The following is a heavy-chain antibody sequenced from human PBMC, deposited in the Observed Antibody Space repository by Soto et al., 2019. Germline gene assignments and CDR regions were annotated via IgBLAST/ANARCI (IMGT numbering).Heavy chain of an antibody. J-gene: IGHJ4*02. CDR3: AKGAAVIAARPNDY. CDR2: ISGSGGST. V-gene: IGHV3-23*01. Sequence: GGSVRLSGAPSVWNFSSYAMCSVRQAPGKGLEWVSAISGSGGSTYYADSVKGRFTISRDNSKNTLYLQMNSLRAEDTAVYYCAKGAAVIAARPNDYWGQGTLVTVSS. D-gene: IGHD6-6*01. CDR1: VWNFSSYA.